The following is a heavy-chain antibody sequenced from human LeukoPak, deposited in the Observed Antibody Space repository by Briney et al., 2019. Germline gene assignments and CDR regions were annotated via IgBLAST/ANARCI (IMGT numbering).Heavy chain of an antibody. CDR1: GASITSYY. CDR2: IWHTGIT. CDR3: ARDPGDSAMGKPRYYYMDV. Sequence: SETLSLTCTVSGASITSYYWGWIRQPPGKGLEWIGYIWHTGITNYNPSLKTRVTISVDRSKNQFSLKLSSVTAADTAVYYCARDPGDSAMGKPRYYYMDVWGKGTTVIVSS. V-gene: IGHV4-59*12. D-gene: IGHD5-18*01. J-gene: IGHJ6*03.